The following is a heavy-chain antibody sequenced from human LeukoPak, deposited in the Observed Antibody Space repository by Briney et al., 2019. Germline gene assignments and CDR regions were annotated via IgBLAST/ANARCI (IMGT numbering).Heavy chain of an antibody. D-gene: IGHD6-13*01. V-gene: IGHV1-18*01. J-gene: IGHJ4*02. Sequence: ASVKVSCKASGYTFTSYGISWVRQAPGQGLEWVGWISTYNGNTNYAQKLQGRVTMTTDTSTSTAYMELRSLRSDDTAVYYCARDNPGIAAAGTLGNFDYWGQGTLVTVSS. CDR2: ISTYNGNT. CDR3: ARDNPGIAAAGTLGNFDY. CDR1: GYTFTSYG.